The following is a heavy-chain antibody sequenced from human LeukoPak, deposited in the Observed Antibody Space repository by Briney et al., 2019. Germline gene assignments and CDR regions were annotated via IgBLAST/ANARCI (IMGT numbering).Heavy chain of an antibody. V-gene: IGHV3-23*01. CDR3: AKGELEFDY. D-gene: IGHD3-10*01. J-gene: IGHJ4*02. CDR2: ISGSGDST. Sequence: GGSLRLSCVASGFTFSSSAMSWVRQAPGKGLEWVSAISGSGDSTFYADSVKGRFTISRDNSKNTLYLRMNSLRAEDTAVYYCAKGELEFDYWGQGNLVTVSS. CDR1: GFTFSSSA.